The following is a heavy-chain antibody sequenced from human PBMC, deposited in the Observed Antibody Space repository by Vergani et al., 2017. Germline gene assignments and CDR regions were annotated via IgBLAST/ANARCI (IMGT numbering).Heavy chain of an antibody. CDR2: IIAILGMA. CDR3: ATPRLRFSYYYYYGMDV. D-gene: IGHD5-12*01. CDR1: GGTFSSYT. Sequence: QVQLVQSGAEVKKPGSSVKVSCKASGGTFSSYTISWVRQAPGQGLEWMGRIIAILGMANYAQKFQGRVTITADKSTSTAYMELSSLRSEDTAVYYCATPRLRFSYYYYYGMDVWGQ. V-gene: IGHV1-69*02. J-gene: IGHJ6*02.